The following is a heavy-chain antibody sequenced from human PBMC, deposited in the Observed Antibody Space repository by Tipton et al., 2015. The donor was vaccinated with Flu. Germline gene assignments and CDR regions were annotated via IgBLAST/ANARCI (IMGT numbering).Heavy chain of an antibody. V-gene: IGHV3-23*04. CDR1: GFPFSSFW. CDR3: AKDARTAFGDSLACYYGMDV. CDR2: VSGGGGTR. J-gene: IGHJ6*02. D-gene: IGHD4-17*01. Sequence: QLVQSGGGLVQPGGSLRLSCAASGFPFSSFWMHWVRQAPGEGLEWVSAVSGGGGTRYFADSVKGRFTISRDNSKNFLYLQMHSLNAEDTALYHCAKDARTAFGDSLACYYGMDVWCHGTTVTVSS.